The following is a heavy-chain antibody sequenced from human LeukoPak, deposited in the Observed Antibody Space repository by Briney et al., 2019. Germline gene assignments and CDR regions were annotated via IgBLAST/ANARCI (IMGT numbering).Heavy chain of an antibody. Sequence: PSETLSLTCGVSGGSISSTNWWSWVRQPPGRGLEWIGEISLTGQTNYNPSLNGRVTMSLDESRNQLSLKLTSVTAADTAVYYCATGETGSTLGGYWGQGTLVTVSS. CDR3: ATGETGSTLGGY. CDR1: GGSISSTNW. V-gene: IGHV4-4*02. D-gene: IGHD1-1*01. CDR2: ISLTGQT. J-gene: IGHJ4*02.